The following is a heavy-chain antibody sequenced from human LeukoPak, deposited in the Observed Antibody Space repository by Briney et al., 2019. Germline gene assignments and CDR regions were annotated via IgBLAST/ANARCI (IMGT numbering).Heavy chain of an antibody. CDR3: ALGYCSSTSCYNPYFDY. CDR1: GFSLSTSGVG. D-gene: IGHD2-2*02. V-gene: IGHV2-5*01. Sequence: SGSTLVNPTQTLTLTCTFSGFSLSTSGVGVGWIRQPPGKALEWLALIYWNDDKRYSPSLKSRLTITKDTSKNQVVLTMTNMDPVDTATYYCALGYCSSTSCYNPYFDYWGQGTLVTVSS. J-gene: IGHJ4*02. CDR2: IYWNDDK.